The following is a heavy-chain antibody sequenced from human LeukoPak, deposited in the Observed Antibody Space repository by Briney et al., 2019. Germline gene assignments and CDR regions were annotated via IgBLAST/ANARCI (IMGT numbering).Heavy chain of an antibody. J-gene: IGHJ6*03. CDR2: IYYSGST. Sequence: SETLSLTCTVSGGSISSYYWSWIRQPPGKGLEWIGYIYYSGSTNYNPSLKSRVTISVDTSKNQFSLKLSSVTAADTAVYFCARSAENCNNGVCFTDYYMDVWGKGTTVTVSS. CDR3: ARSAENCNNGVCFTDYYMDV. V-gene: IGHV4-59*01. D-gene: IGHD2-8*01. CDR1: GGSISSYY.